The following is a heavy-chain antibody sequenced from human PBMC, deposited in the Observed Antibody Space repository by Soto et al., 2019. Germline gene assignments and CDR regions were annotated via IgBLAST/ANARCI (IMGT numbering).Heavy chain of an antibody. V-gene: IGHV4-34*01. CDR3: ARGDHYALGYDP. D-gene: IGHD4-17*01. CDR1: GGSFSGYY. Sequence: QVQLQQWGAGLLKPSETLPLTCAVYGGSFSGYYWIWIRQPPGKGLEWIGEINHSGSTNYNPSLKSRVTMSVDTSKNQFSLNLSSVTAADTAVYYCARGDHYALGYDPWGQGTLVTVSS. CDR2: INHSGST. J-gene: IGHJ5*02.